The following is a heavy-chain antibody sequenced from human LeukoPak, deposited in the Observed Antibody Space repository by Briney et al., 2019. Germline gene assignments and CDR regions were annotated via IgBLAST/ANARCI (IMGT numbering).Heavy chain of an antibody. V-gene: IGHV1-2*02. CDR1: VHTLTGYA. Sequence: ASVNLSYKASVHTLTGYAIHWVPQAPGQGLEWMGWITPEKRDTGYAHKFQGRVTMTSDTSISTAYMELSSLRSDDTAVYYCAKKVRGPSHPLDFWGQGTLGTVSS. J-gene: IGHJ4*02. CDR2: ITPEKRDT. D-gene: IGHD5-12*01. CDR3: AKKVRGPSHPLDF.